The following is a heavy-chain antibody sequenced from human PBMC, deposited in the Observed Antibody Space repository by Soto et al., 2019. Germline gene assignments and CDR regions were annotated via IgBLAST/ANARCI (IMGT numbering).Heavy chain of an antibody. CDR1: GYTFTSYG. D-gene: IGHD6-13*01. CDR3: ARDSKPIAAAGIKRWGNWFDP. CDR2: ISAYNGNT. J-gene: IGHJ5*02. Sequence: QVQLVQSGAEVKKPGASVKVSCKASGYTFTSYGISWVRQAPGQGLEWMGWISAYNGNTNYAQKLQGRVTMTTDTSTSTAYMELRSLRSDDTAVYYCARDSKPIAAAGIKRWGNWFDPWGQGTLVTVSS. V-gene: IGHV1-18*01.